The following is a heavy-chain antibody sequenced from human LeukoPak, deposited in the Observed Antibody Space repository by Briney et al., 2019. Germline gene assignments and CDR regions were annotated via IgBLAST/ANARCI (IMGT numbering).Heavy chain of an antibody. D-gene: IGHD6-19*01. J-gene: IGHJ6*02. V-gene: IGHV1-69*04. Sequence: ASVKVSCKASGGTFSSYAISWVRQAPGQGLEWMGRIIPILGIANYAQKFQGRVTITADKSTSTAYMELSSLRSEDTAVYYCARDLPGAYSSGWYGPPWAYYGMDVWGQGTTVTVSS. CDR3: ARDLPGAYSSGWYGPPWAYYGMDV. CDR1: GGTFSSYA. CDR2: IIPILGIA.